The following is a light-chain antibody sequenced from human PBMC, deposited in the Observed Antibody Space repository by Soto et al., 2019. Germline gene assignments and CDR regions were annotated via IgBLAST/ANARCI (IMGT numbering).Light chain of an antibody. CDR3: QQLNTYPLT. V-gene: IGKV1-9*01. J-gene: IGKJ4*01. Sequence: DIQLTQSPSFLSASVRDRVTITCRASQILNSYLALYQQKPGKAPKLLIYVVSTLQNGVPSRFSGSGSGTEFPLTISRLQPEDFATYYCQQLNTYPLTFGGGTKVAIK. CDR1: QILNSY. CDR2: VVS.